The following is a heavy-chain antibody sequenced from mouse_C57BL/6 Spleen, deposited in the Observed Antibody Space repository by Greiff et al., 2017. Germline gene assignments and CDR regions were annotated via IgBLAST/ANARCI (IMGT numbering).Heavy chain of an antibody. J-gene: IGHJ1*03. CDR3: ARITTVVESYWYFDV. CDR1: GYTFTSYW. CDR2: IDPSDSYT. Sequence: QVQLQQPGAELVMPGASVKLSCKASGYTFTSYWMHWVKQRPGQGLEWIGEIDPSDSYTNYNQKFKGKSTLTVDKSSSTAYMQLSSLTSEDSAVYYCARITTVVESYWYFDVWGTGPTVTVSS. V-gene: IGHV1-69*01. D-gene: IGHD1-1*01.